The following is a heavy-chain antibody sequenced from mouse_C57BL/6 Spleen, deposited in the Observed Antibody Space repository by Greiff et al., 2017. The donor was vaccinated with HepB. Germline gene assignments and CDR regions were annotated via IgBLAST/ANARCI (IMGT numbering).Heavy chain of an antibody. CDR2: IWRGGST. V-gene: IGHV2-5*01. CDR3: AKEGSPSYFDV. CDR1: GFSLTSYG. Sequence: VKLVESGPGLVQPSQSLSITCTVSGFSLTSYGVHWVRQSPGKGLEWLGVIWRGGSTDYNAAFMSRLSITKDNSKSQVFFKMNSLQADDTAIYYCAKEGSPSYFDVWGTGTTVTVSS. J-gene: IGHJ1*03.